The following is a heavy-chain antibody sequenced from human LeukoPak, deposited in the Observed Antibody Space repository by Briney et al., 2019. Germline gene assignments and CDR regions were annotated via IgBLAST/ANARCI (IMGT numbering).Heavy chain of an antibody. CDR1: GFTFIDYD. V-gene: IGHV3-13*01. CDR2: IGIRGDT. J-gene: IGHJ4*02. CDR3: AREGYSSGRAAALDY. Sequence: GGSLRLSCAASGFTFIDYDMHWVRQVIGKGLEWVSAIGIRGDTHYSGSVKGRFTISRENAESSLYLQMNSLRADDTAVYYCAREGYSSGRAAALDYWGQGTLVIVSS. D-gene: IGHD6-19*01.